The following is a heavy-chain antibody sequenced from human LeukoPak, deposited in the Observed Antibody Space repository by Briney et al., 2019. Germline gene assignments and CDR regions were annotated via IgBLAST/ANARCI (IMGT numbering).Heavy chain of an antibody. CDR3: ARVEEASSGCRNYYYYYMDV. CDR2: ISSSSSYI. Sequence: GGSLRLSCAASGFTFNSYSMNWVRQAPGKGLEWVSSISSSSSYIYYADSVKGRFTISRDNAKNSLYLQMNSLRAEDTAVYYCARVEEASSGCRNYYYYYMDVWGKGTTVTVSS. CDR1: GFTFNSYS. D-gene: IGHD6-19*01. J-gene: IGHJ6*03. V-gene: IGHV3-21*01.